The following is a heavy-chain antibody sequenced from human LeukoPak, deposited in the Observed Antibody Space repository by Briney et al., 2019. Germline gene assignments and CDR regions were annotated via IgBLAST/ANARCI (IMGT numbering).Heavy chain of an antibody. CDR3: AREMITMVRGALPLKY. CDR2: INPSGGST. CDR1: GYTFTSYY. V-gene: IGHV1-46*03. J-gene: IGHJ4*02. D-gene: IGHD3-10*01. Sequence: GASVKVSCKASGYTFTSYYMHWVRQAPGQGLEWMGIINPSGGSTSYAQKFQGRVTMTRDTSTSTVYMELSSLRSEDTAVYYCAREMITMVRGALPLKYWGQGTLVTVSS.